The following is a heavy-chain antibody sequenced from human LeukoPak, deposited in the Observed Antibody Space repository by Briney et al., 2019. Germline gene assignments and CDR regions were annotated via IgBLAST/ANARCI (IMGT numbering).Heavy chain of an antibody. D-gene: IGHD6-13*01. CDR1: GGSISSYY. CDR2: VYYSGST. J-gene: IGHJ3*02. V-gene: IGHV4-59*01. CDR3: ARDSPIAAAGFFRAFDI. Sequence: SETLSLTCTVSGGSISSYYWSWIRQPPGKGLEWIGYVYYSGSTNYNPSLKSRVTISVDTSKNQFSLKLSSVTAADTAVYYCARDSPIAAAGFFRAFDIWGQGTMVTVSS.